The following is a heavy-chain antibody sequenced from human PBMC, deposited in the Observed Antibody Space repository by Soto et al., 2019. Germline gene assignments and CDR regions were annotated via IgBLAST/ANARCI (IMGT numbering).Heavy chain of an antibody. CDR3: SRDPLAFHIGGH. J-gene: IGHJ4*02. Sequence: EVQLVESGGGLVQPGGSLRLSCAASGFTFSGYWLSWVRQSPVKGLEWVANMSPDGRKRYYLDSLKGRFTISRDNAKNSLYLQMNRLSAEDTAVYFCSRDPLAFHIGGHWGQGTLVTVSS. V-gene: IGHV3-7*01. CDR1: GFTFSGYW. CDR2: MSPDGRKR. D-gene: IGHD3-3*02.